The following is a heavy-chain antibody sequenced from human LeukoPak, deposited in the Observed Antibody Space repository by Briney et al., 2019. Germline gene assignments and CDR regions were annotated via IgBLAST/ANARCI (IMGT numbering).Heavy chain of an antibody. CDR2: INHSGST. Sequence: ASETLSLTCAVYGGSFSGYYWSWIRQPPGKGLEWIGEINHSGSTNYNPSLKSRVTISVDTSKNQFSLKLSSVTAADTAVYYCARETTVTTSHYYYYYGMDVWGQGTTVTVSS. D-gene: IGHD4-17*01. CDR3: ARETTVTTSHYYYYYGMDV. CDR1: GGSFSGYY. J-gene: IGHJ6*02. V-gene: IGHV4-34*01.